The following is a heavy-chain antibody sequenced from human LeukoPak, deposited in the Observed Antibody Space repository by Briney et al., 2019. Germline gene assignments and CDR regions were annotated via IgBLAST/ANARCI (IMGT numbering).Heavy chain of an antibody. D-gene: IGHD3-16*02. J-gene: IGHJ4*02. CDR1: GYTFTGYY. CDR2: INPNSGGT. V-gene: IGHV1-2*02. CDR3: ARARLGELSTDY. Sequence: ASVKVSCKASGYTFTGYYMPWVRQAPGQGLEWMGWINPNSGGTNYAQKFQGRVTMTRDTSISTAYMELSRLRSDDTAVYYCARARLGELSTDYWGQGTLVTVSS.